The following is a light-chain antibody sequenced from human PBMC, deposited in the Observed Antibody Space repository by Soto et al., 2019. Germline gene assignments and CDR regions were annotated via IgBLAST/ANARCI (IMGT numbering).Light chain of an antibody. CDR3: QQYSNWPSWT. J-gene: IGKJ1*01. Sequence: EKVMTQSPATLSMSPGERATLSCRASQSVSSFLAWYQQKPGQAPRLLIYGASTRATGIPARFSGSGSGTEFTLTISSLQSEDFAAYYCQQYSNWPSWTFGQGTKV. CDR2: GAS. CDR1: QSVSSF. V-gene: IGKV3-15*01.